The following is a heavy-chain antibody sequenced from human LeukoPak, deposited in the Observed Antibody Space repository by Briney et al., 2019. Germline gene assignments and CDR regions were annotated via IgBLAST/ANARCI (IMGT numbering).Heavy chain of an antibody. J-gene: IGHJ6*03. V-gene: IGHV4-39*07. CDR3: ARVDYDFWSGYYRHYYMDV. D-gene: IGHD3-3*01. Sequence: SETLSLTCTVSGGSISSSSYYWGWIRQPPGKGLEWIGSIYYSGSTYYNPSLKSRVTISVDTSKNQFSLKLSSVTAADTAVYYCARVDYDFWSGYYRHYYMDVWGKGTTVTVSS. CDR2: IYYSGST. CDR1: GGSISSSSYY.